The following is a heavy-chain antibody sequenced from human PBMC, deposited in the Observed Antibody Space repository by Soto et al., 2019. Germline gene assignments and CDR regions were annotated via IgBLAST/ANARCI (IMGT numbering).Heavy chain of an antibody. CDR2: IYYSGST. V-gene: IGHV4-39*01. CDR1: GGSISSSSYY. J-gene: IGHJ6*02. D-gene: IGHD3-22*01. CDR3: ARRLYYDSSGFEGGGMDV. Sequence: QLQLQESGPGLVKPSETLSLTCTVSGGSISSSSYYWGWIRQPPGKGLEWIGSIYYSGSTPYNPSLTSRVSISVDTSKNQFSLKLSSVTAADTAVYYCARRLYYDSSGFEGGGMDVWGQGTTVTVSS.